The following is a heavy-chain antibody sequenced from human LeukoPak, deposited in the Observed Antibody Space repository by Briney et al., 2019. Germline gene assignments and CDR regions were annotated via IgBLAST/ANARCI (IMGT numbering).Heavy chain of an antibody. CDR3: AGDGSGSYSGPYYFDY. CDR1: GFTFSSYA. J-gene: IGHJ4*02. CDR2: LSGSGGST. D-gene: IGHD3-10*01. V-gene: IGHV3-23*01. Sequence: PGGSLRLSCAASGFTFSSYAMNWVRQAPGKGLEWVSGLSGSGGSTYYADSVKGRVTISRDNSKNTLYLQMNSLRAEDTAVYYCAGDGSGSYSGPYYFDYWGQGTLVTVSS.